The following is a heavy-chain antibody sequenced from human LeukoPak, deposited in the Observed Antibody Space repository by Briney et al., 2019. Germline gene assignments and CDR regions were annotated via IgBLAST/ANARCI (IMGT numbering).Heavy chain of an antibody. Sequence: GGSLRLSCAASGFTVSSNYMSWVRQAPGKGREGVSVIYSGGSTYYSDSVKGRFTISRDNSKNTQYLQMNSLRAEDTAVYYCATPRDYSGPFAYWGQGTLVTVSS. J-gene: IGHJ4*02. CDR3: ATPRDYSGPFAY. D-gene: IGHD3-10*01. CDR2: IYSGGST. V-gene: IGHV3-53*01. CDR1: GFTVSSNY.